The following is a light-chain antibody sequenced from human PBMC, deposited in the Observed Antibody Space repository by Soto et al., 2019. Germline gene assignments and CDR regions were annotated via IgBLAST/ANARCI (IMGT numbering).Light chain of an antibody. CDR1: QSVNIF. CDR2: HAS. J-gene: IGKJ1*01. CDR3: HHYVGSPWA. V-gene: IGKV3-20*01. Sequence: EIVLTQSPGTLSLSPGERATLSCRASQSVNIFLAWFQQKPGQAHRLPIFHASNRATGVPDRFSGSGSGTDFTLTITRLEPEDSAVYYCHHYVGSPWAFGQGIRVEIK.